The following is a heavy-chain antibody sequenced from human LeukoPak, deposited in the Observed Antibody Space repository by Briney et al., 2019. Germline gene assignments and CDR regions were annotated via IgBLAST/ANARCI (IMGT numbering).Heavy chain of an antibody. CDR1: GGSISSSSSYY. D-gene: IGHD5-18*01. Sequence: PSETLSLTCTVSGGSISSSSSYYWGWIRQPPGKGLEWIGSIYYSGSTYYNPSLKSQITISVDTSKKQFSLKLRTATAADTAVYYCARIEAVTRGYNHAYYFDYWGQGTLVTVSS. CDR2: IYYSGST. CDR3: ARIEAVTRGYNHAYYFDY. V-gene: IGHV4-39*01. J-gene: IGHJ4*02.